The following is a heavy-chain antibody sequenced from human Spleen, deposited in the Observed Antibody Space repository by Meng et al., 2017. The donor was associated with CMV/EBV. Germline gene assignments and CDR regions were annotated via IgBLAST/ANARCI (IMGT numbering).Heavy chain of an antibody. D-gene: IGHD1-14*01. V-gene: IGHV3-23*01. Sequence: GESLKISCAASGFTFSNYAMSWVRQAPGKGLEWVSSVSNNGGSTYYADSVKGRFTISRDNSKNTLYLQMNSLRAEDTAVYYCAKFRTPIYYYGMDVWGQGTTVTVSS. CDR1: GFTFSNYA. CDR3: AKFRTPIYYYGMDV. J-gene: IGHJ6*02. CDR2: VSNNGGST.